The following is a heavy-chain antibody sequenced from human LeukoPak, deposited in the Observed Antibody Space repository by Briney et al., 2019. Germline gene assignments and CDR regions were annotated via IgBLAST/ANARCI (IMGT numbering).Heavy chain of an antibody. CDR3: ARVTSSGYYDSSAFDI. J-gene: IGHJ3*02. CDR1: GGSISSGDYY. Sequence: SETLSLTCTVSGGSISSGDYYWSWIRQPPGKGLEWIRYIYYSGSTYYNPSLKSRVTISVDTSKNQFSLKLSSVTAADTAVYYCARVTSSGYYDSSAFDIWGQGTMVTVSS. CDR2: IYYSGST. V-gene: IGHV4-30-4*01. D-gene: IGHD3-22*01.